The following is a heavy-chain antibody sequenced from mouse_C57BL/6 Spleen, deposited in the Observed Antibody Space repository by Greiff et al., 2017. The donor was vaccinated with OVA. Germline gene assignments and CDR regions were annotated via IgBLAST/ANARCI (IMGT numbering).Heavy chain of an antibody. V-gene: IGHV14-2*01. CDR2: IDPEDGET. CDR3: AREYYYGSSAHYYAMDY. J-gene: IGHJ4*01. D-gene: IGHD1-1*01. Sequence: EVKLVESGAELVKPGASVKLSCTASGFNIKDYYMHWVKQRTEQGLEWIGRIDPEDGETKYAPKFQGKATITADTSSNTAYLQLSSLTSEDTAVYYCAREYYYGSSAHYYAMDYWGQGTSVTVSS. CDR1: GFNIKDYY.